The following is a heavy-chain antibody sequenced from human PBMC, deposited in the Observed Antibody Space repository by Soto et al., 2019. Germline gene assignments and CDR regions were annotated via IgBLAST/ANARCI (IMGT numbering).Heavy chain of an antibody. D-gene: IGHD4-17*01. CDR1: GGSISSGDYY. V-gene: IGHV4-30-4*01. CDR2: IYYSGST. J-gene: IGHJ6*02. Sequence: QVQLQESGPGLVKPSQTLSLTCTVSGGSISSGDYYWSWIRQPPGKGLEWIGYIYYSGSTYYNPSLKSRVTISVDTSKNQFSLKLSSVTAADTAVYYCASSFFDYGDYLAYYYYGMDVWGQGTTVTVSS. CDR3: ASSFFDYGDYLAYYYYGMDV.